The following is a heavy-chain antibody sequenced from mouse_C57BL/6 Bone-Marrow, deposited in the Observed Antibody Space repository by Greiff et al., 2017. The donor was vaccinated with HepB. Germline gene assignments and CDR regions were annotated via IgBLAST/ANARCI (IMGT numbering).Heavy chain of an antibody. D-gene: IGHD2-5*01. CDR3: ARWAFYYSNILYAMDY. CDR2: INPSTGGT. V-gene: IGHV1-42*01. CDR1: GYSFTGYY. Sequence: VQLQQSGPELVKPGASVKISCKASGYSFTGYYMNWVKQSPEKSLEWIGEINPSTGGTTYNQKFKAKATLTVDKSSSTAYMQRKSLTSEDSAVYYCARWAFYYSNILYAMDYWGQGTSVTVSS. J-gene: IGHJ4*01.